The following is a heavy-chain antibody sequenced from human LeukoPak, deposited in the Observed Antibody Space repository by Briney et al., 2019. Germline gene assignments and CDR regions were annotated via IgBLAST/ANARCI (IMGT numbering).Heavy chain of an antibody. CDR1: GGTFSSYA. Sequence: SVKVSCKASGGTFSSYAISWVRQAPGQGLEWMGGIIPIFGTANYAQKFQGRVTITADESTSTAYMEQSSLRSEDTAVYYCARDRWYYGSGINHYYFDYWGQGTLVTVSS. D-gene: IGHD3-10*01. CDR3: ARDRWYYGSGINHYYFDY. J-gene: IGHJ4*02. V-gene: IGHV1-69*13. CDR2: IIPIFGTA.